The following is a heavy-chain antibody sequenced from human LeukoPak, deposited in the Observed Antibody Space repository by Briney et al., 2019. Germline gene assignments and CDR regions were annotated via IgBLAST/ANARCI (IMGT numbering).Heavy chain of an antibody. J-gene: IGHJ5*02. CDR2: IIPIFGTA. CDR3: ARTNSITIFGVVTRLNGWFDP. D-gene: IGHD3-3*01. V-gene: IGHV1-69*06. CDR1: GGTFSSYA. Sequence: SVKVSCKASGGTFSSYAISWVRQAPGQGLEWMRSIIPIFGTANYAQKFQGRVTITADKSPRTAYMELSSLRSEDTAVYYCARTNSITIFGVVTRLNGWFDPWGQGTLVTVSS.